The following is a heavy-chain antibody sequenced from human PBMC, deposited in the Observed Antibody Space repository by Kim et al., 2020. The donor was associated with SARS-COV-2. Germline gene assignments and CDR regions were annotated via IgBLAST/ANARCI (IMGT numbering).Heavy chain of an antibody. CDR1: GFTFSSYA. J-gene: IGHJ4*02. CDR3: AKLRSGYYLSEDY. CDR2: IYSGGSST. D-gene: IGHD3-3*01. V-gene: IGHV3-23*03. Sequence: GGSLRLSCAASGFTFSSYAMSWVRQAPGKGLEWVSVIYSGGSSTYYADSVKGRFTISRDNSKNTLYLQMNSLRAEDTAVYYCAKLRSGYYLSEDYWGQGTLVTVSS.